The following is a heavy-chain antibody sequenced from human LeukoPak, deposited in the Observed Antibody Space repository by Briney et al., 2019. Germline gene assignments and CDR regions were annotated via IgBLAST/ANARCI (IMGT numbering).Heavy chain of an antibody. CDR3: ARDSSGGINWFDP. CDR1: GYTFSSYA. V-gene: IGHV1-3*01. Sequence: ASVKVSCKASGYTFSSYAMHWVRQAPGQRLEWMGWISAGNGNAKYSQKFQGRVTITRDTSASTAYMELSSLRSEDTAVYYCARDSSGGINWFDPWGQGTLVTVSS. D-gene: IGHD2-15*01. J-gene: IGHJ5*02. CDR2: ISAGNGNA.